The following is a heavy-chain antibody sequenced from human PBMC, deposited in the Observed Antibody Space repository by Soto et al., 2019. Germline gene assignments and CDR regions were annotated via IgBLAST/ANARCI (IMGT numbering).Heavy chain of an antibody. Sequence: YISSAACMGCVRSTVFDVSWNRKPPGKGRECIGSIYYSKITYYNPSLKSRVTMSVDTFKIQFSLKLSSVTAADTAVYYCARARGDMVRGVISTWFDFWGQGTLVTVSS. CDR2: IYYSKIT. V-gene: IGHV4-39*01. J-gene: IGHJ5*01. CDR1: MGCVRSTVFD. D-gene: IGHD3-10*01. CDR3: ARARGDMVRGVISTWFDF.